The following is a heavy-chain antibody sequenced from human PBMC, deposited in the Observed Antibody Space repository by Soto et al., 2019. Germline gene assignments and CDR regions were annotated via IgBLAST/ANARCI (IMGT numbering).Heavy chain of an antibody. V-gene: IGHV3-30*18. CDR2: ISYDGSNK. CDR3: AKGARLLWFGESQKDYFDY. J-gene: IGHJ4*02. Sequence: GESLKISCAASGFTFSSYGMHWVRQAPGKGLEWVAVISYDGSNKYYADSVKGRFTISRDNSKNTLYLQMNSLRAEDTAVYYCAKGARLLWFGESQKDYFDYWGQGTLVTVSS. CDR1: GFTFSSYG. D-gene: IGHD3-10*01.